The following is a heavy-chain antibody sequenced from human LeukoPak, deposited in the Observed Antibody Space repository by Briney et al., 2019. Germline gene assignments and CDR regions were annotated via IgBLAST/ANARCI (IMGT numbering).Heavy chain of an antibody. CDR2: IIPIFGTA. Sequence: ASVKVSCKASGGTFSSYAISWVRQAPGQGLEWMGGIIPIFGTANYAQKFQGRVTITTDESTSTAYMELSSLRSEDTAVYYCASMTTRYYHYMDVWGKGTTVTVSS. J-gene: IGHJ6*03. CDR3: ASMTTRYYHYMDV. D-gene: IGHD4-11*01. V-gene: IGHV1-69*05. CDR1: GGTFSSYA.